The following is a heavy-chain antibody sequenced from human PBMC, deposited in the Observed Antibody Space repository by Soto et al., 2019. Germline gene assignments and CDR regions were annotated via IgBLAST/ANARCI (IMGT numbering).Heavy chain of an antibody. Sequence: QVQLVQSGAEVKKPGSSVKVSCKASGGTFSSYAISWVRQAPGQGLEWMGGLIPIFGTANYAQKFQGRVTITADESTSTAYMELSSLRSEDTAVYYCARAKGMVRGVIAYNWFDPWGQGTLVTVSS. CDR3: ARAKGMVRGVIAYNWFDP. CDR2: LIPIFGTA. V-gene: IGHV1-69*01. J-gene: IGHJ5*02. D-gene: IGHD3-10*01. CDR1: GGTFSSYA.